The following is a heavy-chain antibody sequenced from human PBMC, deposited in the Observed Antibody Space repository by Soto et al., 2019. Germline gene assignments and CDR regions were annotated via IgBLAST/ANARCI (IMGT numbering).Heavy chain of an antibody. CDR1: GFTFSSYG. D-gene: IGHD1-1*01. J-gene: IGHJ4*02. CDR2: ISYDGSNK. CDR3: AKGGERGFLDY. Sequence: GGSLRLSCAASGFTFSSYGMHWVRQAPGKGLEWVAVISYDGSNKYYADSVKGRFTISRDNSKNTLYLQMNSLRAEDTAVYYCAKGGERGFLDYWGQGTMVTVYS. V-gene: IGHV3-30*18.